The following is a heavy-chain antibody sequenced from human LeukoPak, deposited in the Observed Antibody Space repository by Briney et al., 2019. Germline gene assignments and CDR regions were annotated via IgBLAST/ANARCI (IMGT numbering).Heavy chain of an antibody. CDR1: GYTFTSYA. J-gene: IGHJ6*03. CDR3: ARDDGDYSYYYYMEV. CDR2: INPNTGNP. Sequence: GASVKVSCKASGYTFTSYAMNWVRQAPGQGLEWMGWINPNTGNPTYGQAFTGRFVFSLDTSINTAYLQISSLKAEDTAVYYCARDDGDYSYYYYMEVWGKGTTVTVSS. D-gene: IGHD2-21*02. V-gene: IGHV7-4-1*02.